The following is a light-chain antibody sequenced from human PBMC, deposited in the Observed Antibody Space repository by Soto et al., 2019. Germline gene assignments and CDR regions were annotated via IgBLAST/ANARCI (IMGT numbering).Light chain of an antibody. J-gene: IGLJ1*01. CDR1: NLANKY. CDR2: QDT. V-gene: IGLV3-1*01. Sequence: SYELTQSPSVSVSPGQTASITCSGGNLANKYSSWYQQKPGQSPMLVIYQDTQRPSGIPERFSGSKSGNTATLTISGTQALDEADYYCQTWHSSTENVFGTGTKLTVL. CDR3: QTWHSSTENV.